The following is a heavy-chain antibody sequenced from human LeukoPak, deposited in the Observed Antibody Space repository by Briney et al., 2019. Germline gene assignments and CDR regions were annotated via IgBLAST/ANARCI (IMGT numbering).Heavy chain of an antibody. CDR2: IYHSGNT. CDR1: GYSISTFYY. J-gene: IGHJ4*02. CDR3: ARAGYGDSDFDY. V-gene: IGHV4-38-2*02. Sequence: SETLSLTCTVSGYSISTFYYWGWIRQPPGKGLEWIGSIYHSGNTYYNPSLKSRVTISVDTSKNQFSLKLSSVTAADTAVYYCARAGYGDSDFDYWGQGTLVTVSS. D-gene: IGHD4-17*01.